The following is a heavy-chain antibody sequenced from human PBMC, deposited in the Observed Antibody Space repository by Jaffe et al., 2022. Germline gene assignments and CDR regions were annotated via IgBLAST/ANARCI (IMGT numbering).Heavy chain of an antibody. CDR2: ISWNSGSI. J-gene: IGHJ4*02. V-gene: IGHV3-9*01. Sequence: EVQLVESGGGLVQPGRSLRLSCAASGFTFDDYAMHWVRQAPGKGLEWVSGISWNSGSIGYADSVKGRFTISRDNAKNSLYLQMNSLRAEDTALYYCAKDIGFRDYGSPDYWGQGTLVTVSS. CDR1: GFTFDDYA. D-gene: IGHD4-17*01. CDR3: AKDIGFRDYGSPDY.